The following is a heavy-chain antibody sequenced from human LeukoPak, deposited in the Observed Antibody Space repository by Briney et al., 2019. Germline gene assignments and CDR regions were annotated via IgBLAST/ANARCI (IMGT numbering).Heavy chain of an antibody. CDR3: ARQEDVYGGNRDYFDY. J-gene: IGHJ4*02. D-gene: IGHD4-23*01. CDR1: GGSISSYY. Sequence: SETLSLTCTVSGGSISSYYWSWIRQPPGKGLEWIGYIYYSGSTNYNPSLRSRVTISVDTSKNQFSLKLSSVTAADTAVYYCARQEDVYGGNRDYFDYWGQGTLVTVSS. CDR2: IYYSGST. V-gene: IGHV4-59*08.